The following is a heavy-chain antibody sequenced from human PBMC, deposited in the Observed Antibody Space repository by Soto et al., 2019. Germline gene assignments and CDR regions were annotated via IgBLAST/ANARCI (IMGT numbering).Heavy chain of an antibody. CDR2: IRSKNYGRTT. Sequence: GGSLRLSCTGSGFTFGNNAMTWFRQAPGKGLEWVGFIRSKNYGRTTEYAASVQGRFTISRDDSKGIAYLEMNSLATDDTAVYYCSRPSYYYDSSGFEPGAFDIWGQGTMVTVSS. CDR1: GFTFGNNA. D-gene: IGHD3-22*01. CDR3: SRPSYYYDSSGFEPGAFDI. J-gene: IGHJ3*02. V-gene: IGHV3-49*03.